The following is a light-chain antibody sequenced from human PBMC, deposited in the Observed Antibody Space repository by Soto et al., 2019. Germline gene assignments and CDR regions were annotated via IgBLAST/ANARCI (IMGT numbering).Light chain of an antibody. Sequence: EIVLTQSPGTLSLSPGEGATLSCRASQSVSSRYLAWYQQKPGQAPRLLIYGASTRATGIPARFSGSGSGTEFTLTVSGLQSEDFAVYYCQQYENWPGFGGGTKVDIK. J-gene: IGKJ4*01. CDR1: QSVSSRY. CDR2: GAS. CDR3: QQYENWPG. V-gene: IGKV3-15*01.